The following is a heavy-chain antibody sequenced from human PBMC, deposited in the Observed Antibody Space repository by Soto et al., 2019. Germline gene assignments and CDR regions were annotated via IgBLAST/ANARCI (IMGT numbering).Heavy chain of an antibody. Sequence: SETLSLTCTVSGGSISSYYLSWIRQPPGKGLEWIGYIYYSGSTNYNPSLKSRVTISVDTSKNQFSLKLSSVTAADTAVYYCARHYDFWSGYWWWFDPWGQGTLVTVSS. CDR3: ARHYDFWSGYWWWFDP. J-gene: IGHJ5*02. V-gene: IGHV4-59*08. D-gene: IGHD3-3*01. CDR2: IYYSGST. CDR1: GGSISSYY.